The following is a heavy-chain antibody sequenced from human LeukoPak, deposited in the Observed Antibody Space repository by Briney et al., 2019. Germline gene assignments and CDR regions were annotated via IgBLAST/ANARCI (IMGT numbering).Heavy chain of an antibody. D-gene: IGHD6-13*01. V-gene: IGHV1-18*01. CDR3: ARVEVAAAGTWDCFDY. CDR1: GYTFTSYG. CDR2: ISAYNGNT. J-gene: IGHJ4*02. Sequence: ASVKVSCKASGYTFTSYGISWVRQAPGQGLEWMGWISAYNGNTNYAQKLQGRVTMTTDTSTSTAYMELRSLRSDDTAVYYCARVEVAAAGTWDCFDYWGQGTLVTVSS.